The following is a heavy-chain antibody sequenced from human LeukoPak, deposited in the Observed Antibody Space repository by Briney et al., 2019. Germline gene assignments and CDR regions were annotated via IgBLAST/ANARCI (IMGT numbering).Heavy chain of an antibody. CDR3: ARDGVWFGELSFPFDY. Sequence: PGGSLRLSCAASGFTFSSYAMSWVRQAPGKGLEWVSAISGSGGSTYCADSVKGRFTISRDNSKNTLYLQMNSLRAEDTAVYYCARDGVWFGELSFPFDYWGLGTLVTVSS. V-gene: IGHV3-23*01. CDR1: GFTFSSYA. CDR2: ISGSGGST. J-gene: IGHJ4*02. D-gene: IGHD3-10*01.